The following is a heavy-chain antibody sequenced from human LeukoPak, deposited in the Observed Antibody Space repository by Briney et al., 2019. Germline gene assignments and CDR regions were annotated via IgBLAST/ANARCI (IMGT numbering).Heavy chain of an antibody. Sequence: PSETLSLTCAVYGGSFSGYYWSWIRQPPGKGLEWIGEINHSGSTNYNPSLKSRVTISVDTSKNQFSLKLSSVTAADTAVYYCARVGSGSSSWEDYYFDYWGQGTLVTVSS. CDR3: ARVGSGSSSWEDYYFDY. CDR1: GGSFSGYY. CDR2: INHSGST. V-gene: IGHV4-34*01. J-gene: IGHJ4*02. D-gene: IGHD6-13*01.